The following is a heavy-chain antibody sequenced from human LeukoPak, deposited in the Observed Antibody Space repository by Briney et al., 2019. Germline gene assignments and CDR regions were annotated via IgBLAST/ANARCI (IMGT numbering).Heavy chain of an antibody. CDR2: MNANSGNT. CDR3: ARGVWGSYFYRDY. Sequence: ASVKVSCTASGYTFTSYDINWVRQATGQGLEWMGWMNANSGNTGYAQKFKGRVTMTRNTSISTAYMELSSLRSEDTAVYYCARGVWGSYFYRDYWGQGALVTVSS. D-gene: IGHD3-16*01. J-gene: IGHJ4*02. V-gene: IGHV1-8*01. CDR1: GYTFTSYD.